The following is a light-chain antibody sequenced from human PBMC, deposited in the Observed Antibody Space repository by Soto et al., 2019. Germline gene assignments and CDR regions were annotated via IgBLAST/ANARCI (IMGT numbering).Light chain of an antibody. CDR2: GAS. V-gene: IGKV3-20*01. J-gene: IGKJ1*01. Sequence: EIVLTQSPGTLSLSPGERATLSCRASQSVSSSYLAWYQQKPGQAPRLLIYGASSRATGIPDRFSGSGSGTDFTLTISSLQSEDFAVYYCQHYNNWPVWTFGQGTKVEIK. CDR3: QHYNNWPVWT. CDR1: QSVSSSY.